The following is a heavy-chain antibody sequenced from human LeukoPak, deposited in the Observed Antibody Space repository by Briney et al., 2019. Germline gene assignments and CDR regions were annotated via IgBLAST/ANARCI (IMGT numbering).Heavy chain of an antibody. V-gene: IGHV1-2*06. CDR1: GYTFTGYY. CDR3: AIWGEGSSWSGYGDY. D-gene: IGHD6-13*01. Sequence: ASVKVSCKASGYTFTGYYMHWVRQAPGQGLEWMGRIDPNSGGTNYAHKDQGRVTRTRDTSTSTAYMELSRLRSDDTAVYYCAIWGEGSSWSGYGDYWGQGTLVTVSS. CDR2: IDPNSGGT. J-gene: IGHJ4*02.